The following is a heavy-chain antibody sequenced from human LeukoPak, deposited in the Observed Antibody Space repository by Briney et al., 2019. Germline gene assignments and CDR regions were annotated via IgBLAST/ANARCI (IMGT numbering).Heavy chain of an antibody. Sequence: PSETLSLTCTVSGGSISSSSYYWGWIRQPPGKGLEWIGGIYYSGSTYYNPSLKSRVTISVDTSKNQFSLKLSSVTAADTAVYYCARVARGWLQSNYFDYWGQGTLVTVSS. D-gene: IGHD5-24*01. V-gene: IGHV4-39*01. CDR3: ARVARGWLQSNYFDY. CDR2: IYYSGST. J-gene: IGHJ4*02. CDR1: GGSISSSSYY.